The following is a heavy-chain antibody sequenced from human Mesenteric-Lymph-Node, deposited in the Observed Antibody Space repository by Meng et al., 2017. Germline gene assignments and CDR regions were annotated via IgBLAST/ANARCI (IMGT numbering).Heavy chain of an antibody. D-gene: IGHD4-17*01. CDR2: IYNSGST. Sequence: QVPLRESGLVLGEPSETLSLICAVSGASSGSGDYYWSWIRQPPGKGLEWIGYIYNSGSTYYNPSLKSRVTISVDTSKNQFSLRLSSVTAADTAVYYCTTLYGDSISWGQGTLVTVSS. CDR1: GASSGSGDYY. CDR3: TTLYGDSIS. J-gene: IGHJ4*02. V-gene: IGHV4-30-4*03.